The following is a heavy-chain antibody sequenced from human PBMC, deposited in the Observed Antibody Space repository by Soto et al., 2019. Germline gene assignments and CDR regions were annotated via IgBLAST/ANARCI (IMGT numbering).Heavy chain of an antibody. CDR3: AKSPYSSSGYYYGMDV. V-gene: IGHV3-30*18. J-gene: IGHJ6*02. CDR2: ISYDGSNK. D-gene: IGHD6-6*01. CDR1: GITFSSYG. Sequence: GGSLRLSCAASGITFSSYGMPWVRQAPGKGLEWVAVISYDGSNKYYADSVKGRFTISRDNPKNTLYLQMNSLRAEDTAVYYCAKSPYSSSGYYYGMDVWGQGTTVTVPS.